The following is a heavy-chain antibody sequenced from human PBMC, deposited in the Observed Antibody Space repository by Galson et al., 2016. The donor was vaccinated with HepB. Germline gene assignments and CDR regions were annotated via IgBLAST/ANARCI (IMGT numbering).Heavy chain of an antibody. D-gene: IGHD3-22*01. Sequence: SETLSLTCTVSGASISSYYWSWIRQPPGKGLEWIAYVSSSGSPNYNPSLKSRVSISLETSKNQFSLKLSSVTAADTAVYFCARDKFDRGLDYWGQGTLVSASS. J-gene: IGHJ4*02. CDR1: GASISSYY. V-gene: IGHV4-59*01. CDR3: ARDKFDRGLDY. CDR2: VSSSGSP.